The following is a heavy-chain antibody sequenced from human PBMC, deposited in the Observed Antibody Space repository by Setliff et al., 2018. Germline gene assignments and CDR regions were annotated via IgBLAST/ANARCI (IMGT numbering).Heavy chain of an antibody. V-gene: IGHV4-4*07. CDR1: GGSISTYY. Sequence: SETLSLTCTVSGGSISTYYWSWIRRPAGKVLEWIGRVFVSGSTNYNPSLKSRVTMSVDTSKNQFSLKLTSVTAADTAMYYCARDSSGYYVPGFDIWGQGTMVTVSS. CDR3: ARDSSGYYVPGFDI. J-gene: IGHJ3*02. D-gene: IGHD3-22*01. CDR2: VFVSGST.